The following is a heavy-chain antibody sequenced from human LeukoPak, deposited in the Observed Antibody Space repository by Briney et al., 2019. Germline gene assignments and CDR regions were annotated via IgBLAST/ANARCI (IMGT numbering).Heavy chain of an antibody. CDR1: GFTFTDSA. J-gene: IGHJ4*02. D-gene: IGHD6-13*01. CDR3: ARDQYSSSWSPLDY. CDR2: INNIATHS. V-gene: IGHV3-21*01. Sequence: GESLRLSCAGSGFTFTDSAINWVRQAPGKGLEWVSSINNIATHSYYAASVKGRFSISRDDAKNSVYLQMHSLRAEDTAIYYCARDQYSSSWSPLDYWGQGTLVTVSS.